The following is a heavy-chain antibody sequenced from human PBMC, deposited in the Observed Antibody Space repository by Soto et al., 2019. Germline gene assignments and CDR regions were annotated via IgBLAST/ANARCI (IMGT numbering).Heavy chain of an antibody. V-gene: IGHV1-18*01. D-gene: IGHD3-3*01. J-gene: IGHJ3*02. Sequence: QAQVVQSETEVKRPGASVKLSCKASGYTFSRYGISWVRQAPGQGLEWMGWINGYNGNTNYAQRLQDRVTMTSDTSTNRVFLEVRILTCEDAGVYYCTRDLLFDFWTGFEDGFAIWGHGTLLIVSS. CDR2: INGYNGNT. CDR3: TRDLLFDFWTGFEDGFAI. CDR1: GYTFSRYG.